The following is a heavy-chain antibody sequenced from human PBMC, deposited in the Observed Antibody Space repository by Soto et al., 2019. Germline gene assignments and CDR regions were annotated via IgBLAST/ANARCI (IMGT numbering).Heavy chain of an antibody. CDR1: GGSVISGSYY. CDR3: ARETSGSYYRRFDI. V-gene: IGHV4-61*01. Sequence: SETLSLTCTVSGGSVISGSYYWIWIRQPPGKGLEWIGYIYYSGSTNYNPSLKSRVTISVDTSKNQFSLKLSSVTAADTAVYYCARETSGSYYRRFDIWGQGTMVTVSS. J-gene: IGHJ3*02. CDR2: IYYSGST. D-gene: IGHD1-26*01.